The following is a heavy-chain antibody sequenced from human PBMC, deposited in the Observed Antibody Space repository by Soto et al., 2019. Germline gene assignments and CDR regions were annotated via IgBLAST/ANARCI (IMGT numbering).Heavy chain of an antibody. D-gene: IGHD3-22*01. Sequence: PGGSLRLSCAASGFTFSDYYMSWIRQAPGKGLEWVSHVSRNAHTIYYADSVKGRFTISRDNAKNSLYLQMNSLRAEDTAVYYCARGYYYDSSGYYPYYYGMDVWGQGTTVTVSS. CDR2: VSRNAHTI. V-gene: IGHV3-11*01. CDR3: ARGYYYDSSGYYPYYYGMDV. CDR1: GFTFSDYY. J-gene: IGHJ6*02.